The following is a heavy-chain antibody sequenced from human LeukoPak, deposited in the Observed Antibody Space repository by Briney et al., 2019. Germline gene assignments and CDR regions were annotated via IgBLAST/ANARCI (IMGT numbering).Heavy chain of an antibody. J-gene: IGHJ2*01. V-gene: IGHV4-59*01. Sequence: SETLSLTCTVSGGSFSSYYWSWIRQPPGKGLEYIAYIYSSGSTNYNPSLKSRVTISIDTSKLQFSLNLNSVTAADTAMCYCARVRPRIWYLDLWGRGTLVTVSS. CDR1: GGSFSSYY. CDR2: IYSSGST. CDR3: ARVRPRIWYLDL. D-gene: IGHD2-15*01.